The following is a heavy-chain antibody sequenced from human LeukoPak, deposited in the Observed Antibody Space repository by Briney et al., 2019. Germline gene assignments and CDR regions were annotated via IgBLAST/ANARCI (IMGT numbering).Heavy chain of an antibody. J-gene: IGHJ5*02. CDR1: GGSITSRSHY. CDR3: ARNMAVAGTTGWFDP. D-gene: IGHD6-19*01. V-gene: IGHV4-39*07. CDR2: IYYSGDT. Sequence: PSETLSLTCTVSGGSITSRSHYWGWIRQPPGKGLEWIGSIYYSGDTYYNPSLKSRVTISVDTSKSQFSLKLTSVTAADTAVYYCARNMAVAGTTGWFDPWGQGTLVSVSS.